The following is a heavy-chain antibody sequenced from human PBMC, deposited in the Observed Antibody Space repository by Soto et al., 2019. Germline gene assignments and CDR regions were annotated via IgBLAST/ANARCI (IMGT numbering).Heavy chain of an antibody. CDR3: ARIRSSYYYDSSGYYFDY. D-gene: IGHD3-22*01. J-gene: IGHJ4*02. CDR2: IDWDDDK. Sequence: SGPTLVKPTQTLTLTCTFSGFSLSTSGMCVSWIRQPPGKALEWLARIDWDDDKYYSTSLKTRLTISKDTSKNQVVLTMTNMDPVDTATYYCARIRSSYYYDSSGYYFDYWGQGTLVTVSS. V-gene: IGHV2-70*11. CDR1: GFSLSTSGMC.